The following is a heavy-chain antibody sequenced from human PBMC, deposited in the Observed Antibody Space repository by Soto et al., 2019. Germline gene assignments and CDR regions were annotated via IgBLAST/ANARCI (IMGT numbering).Heavy chain of an antibody. Sequence: TLALTLALSGDAIIRDGFSWNWIRQSPGKGLEWIGYIYPSGTSYYNPSLKSRVTISVDKSQNQFSLRLSSMTAADTAVYYCARGHYFGSGSTDWGHGTLVTVSS. CDR2: IYPSGTS. J-gene: IGHJ4*01. CDR1: GDAIIRDGFS. D-gene: IGHD3-10*01. V-gene: IGHV4-30-2*06. CDR3: ARGHYFGSGSTD.